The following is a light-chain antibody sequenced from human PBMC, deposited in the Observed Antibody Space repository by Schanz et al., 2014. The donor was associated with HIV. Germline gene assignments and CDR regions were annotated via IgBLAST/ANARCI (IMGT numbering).Light chain of an antibody. J-gene: IGKJ1*01. CDR2: DAS. V-gene: IGKV3-15*01. CDR1: QSVSSN. CDR3: QQYNNWPRT. Sequence: IVLTQSPDTLSLSPGDRVTLSCRASQSVSSNLAWYQHKLGQAPRLLIYDASTRATGIPARFSGRGSGTEFTLTISSLQSEDFAVYYCQQYNNWPRTFGQGTKVEF.